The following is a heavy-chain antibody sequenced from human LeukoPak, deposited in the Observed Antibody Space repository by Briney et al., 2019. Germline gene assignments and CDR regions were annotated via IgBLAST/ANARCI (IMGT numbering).Heavy chain of an antibody. J-gene: IGHJ4*02. CDR1: GGSISSYY. Sequence: SETLSLTCTVSGGSISSYYWSWIRQPPGKGLEWIGYIYYSGSTNYNPSLKSRVTISVDTSKNQFSLKLSSVTAADTAVYYCARSTVSHDYYFDYWGQGTLVTVPS. V-gene: IGHV4-59*08. D-gene: IGHD1-1*01. CDR3: ARSTVSHDYYFDY. CDR2: IYYSGST.